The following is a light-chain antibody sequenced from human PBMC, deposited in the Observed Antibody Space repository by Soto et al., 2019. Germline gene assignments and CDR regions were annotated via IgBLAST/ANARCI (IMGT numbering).Light chain of an antibody. J-gene: IGLJ2*01. Sequence: QSALTQPPSVSGAPGQRVTISCTGSTSNIGAGYDVHWYQQLPGTAPKLLIYGDSSRPSGVPDRFSGSNSGTSASLAITGLQAEDEADYYCQSYDSSLSGVVFGGGTKLTVL. CDR1: TSNIGAGYD. CDR3: QSYDSSLSGVV. CDR2: GDS. V-gene: IGLV1-40*01.